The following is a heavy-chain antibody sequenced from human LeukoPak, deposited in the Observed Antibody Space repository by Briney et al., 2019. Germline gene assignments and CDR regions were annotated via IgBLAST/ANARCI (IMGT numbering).Heavy chain of an antibody. CDR2: IYTSGST. D-gene: IGHD5-24*01. V-gene: IGHV4-4*09. CDR1: GGSISSYY. J-gene: IGHJ4*02. CDR3: ATKDGYNGYFDY. Sequence: PSETLSLTCTVSGGSISSYYWSWIRQPPGKGLEWIGYIYTSGSTNYNPSLKSRVTISVDTSKNQFSLKLSSVTAADTAVYYCATKDGYNGYFDYWGQGTLVIVSS.